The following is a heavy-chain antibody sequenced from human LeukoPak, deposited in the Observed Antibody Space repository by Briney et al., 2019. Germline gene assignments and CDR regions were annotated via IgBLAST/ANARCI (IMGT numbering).Heavy chain of an antibody. V-gene: IGHV4-61*02. CDR3: ARSASLLRGYSYDTASFDY. Sequence: SETLSLICSVSGGSISSGSYYWSWIRQPAGKGLEWIGRIYTSGSTNYNPSLKSRVTISVDTSKNQFSLKLSSVTAADTAVYYCARSASLLRGYSYDTASFDYWGQGTLVTVSS. CDR1: GGSISSGSYY. D-gene: IGHD5-18*01. J-gene: IGHJ4*02. CDR2: IYTSGST.